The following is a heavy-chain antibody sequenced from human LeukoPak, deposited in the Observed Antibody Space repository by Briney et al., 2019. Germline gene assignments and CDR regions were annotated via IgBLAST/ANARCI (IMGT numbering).Heavy chain of an antibody. Sequence: ASVKVSCKASGGTFSSYAISWVRQAPGQGLEWMGGIIPIFGTANYAQKFQGGVTITADKSTSTAYMELSSLRSEDTAVYYCARDELNAFDIWGQGTMVTVSS. CDR2: IIPIFGTA. V-gene: IGHV1-69*06. CDR1: GGTFSSYA. CDR3: ARDELNAFDI. D-gene: IGHD1-26*01. J-gene: IGHJ3*02.